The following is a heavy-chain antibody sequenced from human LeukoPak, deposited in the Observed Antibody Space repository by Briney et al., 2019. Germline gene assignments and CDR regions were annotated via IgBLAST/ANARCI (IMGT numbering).Heavy chain of an antibody. CDR2: IYYSGSA. Sequence: SETLSLTCTVSGGSISSSSYYWGWIRQPPGKGLEWIGSIYYSGSAYYNPSLKSRVTISVDTSKNQFSLKLSSVTAADTAVYYCARRRIAVAGRVYWGQGTLVTVSS. CDR1: GGSISSSSYY. J-gene: IGHJ4*02. D-gene: IGHD6-19*01. V-gene: IGHV4-39*01. CDR3: ARRRIAVAGRVY.